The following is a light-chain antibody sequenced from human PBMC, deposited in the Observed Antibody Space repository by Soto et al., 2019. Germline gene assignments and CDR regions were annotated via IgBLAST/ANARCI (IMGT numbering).Light chain of an antibody. CDR1: QSISFY. J-gene: IGKJ1*01. Sequence: DIQMTQSPSSLSASVGDRVTITCRASQSISFYLNWYQQKPGKAPKLLISNTSSLQSGVPSRFTGSGSETDFTLPITSLQPEDFATYYCQQGYSTPRTFGQGTNVEI. V-gene: IGKV1-39*01. CDR2: NTS. CDR3: QQGYSTPRT.